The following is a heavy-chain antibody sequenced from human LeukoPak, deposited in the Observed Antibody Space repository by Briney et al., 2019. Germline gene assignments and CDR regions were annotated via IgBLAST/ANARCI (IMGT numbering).Heavy chain of an antibody. V-gene: IGHV3-49*04. CDR2: IRSKAYGGTT. CDR1: GFTFGDYA. Sequence: GGSLRLSCTASGFTFGDYAMSWVRQAPGKGLEWVGFIRSKAYGGTTEYAASVKGRFTISRDDSKSIAYLQMNSLKTEDTAVYYCTRGVDYGSGSIDYWGQGTLVTVSS. J-gene: IGHJ4*02. D-gene: IGHD3-10*01. CDR3: TRGVDYGSGSIDY.